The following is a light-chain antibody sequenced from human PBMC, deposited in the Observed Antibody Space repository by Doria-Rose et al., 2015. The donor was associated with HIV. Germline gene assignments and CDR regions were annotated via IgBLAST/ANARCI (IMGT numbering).Light chain of an antibody. J-gene: IGKJ1*01. CDR2: DGS. CDR3: HQYGTSWT. CDR1: QSFGSTY. Sequence: LTQSLGTLSLSPGERATLSCRASQSFGSTYLAWYQQKPGQAPSLLIYDGSTRATGIPDRFSASGSGTDFTLTINRLEPEDFALYYCHQYGTSWTFGQGTKVEI. V-gene: IGKV3-20*01.